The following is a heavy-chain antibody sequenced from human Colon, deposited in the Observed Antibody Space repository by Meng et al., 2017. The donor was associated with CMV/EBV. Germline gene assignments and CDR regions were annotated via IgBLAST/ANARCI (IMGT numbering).Heavy chain of an antibody. CDR3: AKDVGANFFYGLEV. Sequence: SLKISCAASGFTFDDHAMHWVRQVPGKGPEWVAGITWNSETIAYGDSVKGRFTVSRDNAETALYLQMNSLRAEDTALYYCAKDVGANFFYGLEVWGQGTTVTVSS. CDR1: GFTFDDHA. V-gene: IGHV3-9*01. D-gene: IGHD1-26*01. J-gene: IGHJ6*02. CDR2: ITWNSETI.